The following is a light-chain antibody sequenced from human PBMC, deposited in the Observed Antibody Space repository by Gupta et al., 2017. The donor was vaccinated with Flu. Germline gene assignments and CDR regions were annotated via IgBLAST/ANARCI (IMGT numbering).Light chain of an antibody. CDR2: EDR. CDR3: YSTDTSGNHRV. Sequence: SYELTQPHSVSVSPGQTARIPCSGDALPKKYAYWYQQKSGQAPVLIIYEDRKRPSGIPERFSGSSSGTMATLTISGAQVEDEADYYCYSTDTSGNHRVFGGGTNLTVL. J-gene: IGLJ3*02. CDR1: ALPKKY. V-gene: IGLV3-10*01.